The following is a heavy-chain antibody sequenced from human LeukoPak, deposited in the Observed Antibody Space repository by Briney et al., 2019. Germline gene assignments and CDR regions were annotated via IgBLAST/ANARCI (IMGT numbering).Heavy chain of an antibody. Sequence: PSQTLSLTCTVSGGSISSGGYYWSWIRQPPGKGLEWIGYIYHSGSTYYNPSLKSRVTISVDRSKNQFSLKLSSVTAADTAVYYCARPIPPKATGYYMDVWGKGTTVTVSS. CDR3: ARPIPPKATGYYMDV. CDR2: IYHSGST. D-gene: IGHD2-21*01. J-gene: IGHJ6*03. CDR1: GGSISSGGYY. V-gene: IGHV4-30-2*01.